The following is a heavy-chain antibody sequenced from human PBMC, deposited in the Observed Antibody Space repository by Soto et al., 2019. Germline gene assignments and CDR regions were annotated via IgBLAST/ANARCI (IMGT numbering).Heavy chain of an antibody. CDR1: GGSISSVGYY. V-gene: IGHV4-31*03. Sequence: QVQLQESGPGLVKPSQTLSLTCTVSGGSISSVGYYWSWIRQHPGKGLEWIGFIYYSGSTYYNPSLNSRVTISVDTSKTQFSLKLSSVSAAGTAVYYCARSTTVTPRYWGKGTLVTVSS. CDR2: IYYSGST. CDR3: ARSTTVTPRY. D-gene: IGHD4-17*01. J-gene: IGHJ4*02.